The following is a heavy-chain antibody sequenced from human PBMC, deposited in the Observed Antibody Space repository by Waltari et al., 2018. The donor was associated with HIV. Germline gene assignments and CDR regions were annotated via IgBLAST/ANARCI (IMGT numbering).Heavy chain of an antibody. CDR3: ARSRHDYYDSSGYYRGAFDI. V-gene: IGHV4-30-4*01. Sequence: QVQLQESGPGLVKPSQTLSLTCTVPGGSVSSSVYYWNWIRQPPGKGREWIGDIYYNENTYYNPSLKSRLTLSLDRSKSQFSLKLRSVTAADTAVYYCARSRHDYYDSSGYYRGAFDIWGQGTMVPVSS. D-gene: IGHD3-22*01. CDR1: GGSVSSSVYY. J-gene: IGHJ3*02. CDR2: IYYNENT.